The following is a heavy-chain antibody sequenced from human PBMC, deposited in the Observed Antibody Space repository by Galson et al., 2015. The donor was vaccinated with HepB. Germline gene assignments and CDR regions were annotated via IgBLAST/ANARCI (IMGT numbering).Heavy chain of an antibody. CDR2: ISSNGGST. CDR3: VKDESSGHPRVLLWFGALFDY. Sequence: SLRLSCAASGFTFSSYAMHWVRQAPGKGLEYVSAISSNGGSTYYADSVKGRFTISRDNSKNTLYLQMSSLRAEDTAVYYCVKDESSGHPRVLLWFGALFDYWGQGTLVTVSS. D-gene: IGHD3-10*01. CDR1: GFTFSSYA. V-gene: IGHV3-64D*06. J-gene: IGHJ4*02.